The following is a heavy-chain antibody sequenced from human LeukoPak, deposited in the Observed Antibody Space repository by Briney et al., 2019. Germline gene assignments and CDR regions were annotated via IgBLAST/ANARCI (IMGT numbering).Heavy chain of an antibody. D-gene: IGHD6-19*01. V-gene: IGHV4-39*07. CDR2: VDYSGST. CDR1: GDSSSSSIYY. CDR3: AREYTLYRSGWFLDY. Sequence: SETLSLTCAVSGDSSSSSIYYWGWIRQPPGKGLEWIGSVDYSGSTYYNPSLKSRATISIDTSRNQFSLKLSSVTAADTAVYYCAREYTLYRSGWFLDYWGQGTVVTVSS. J-gene: IGHJ4*02.